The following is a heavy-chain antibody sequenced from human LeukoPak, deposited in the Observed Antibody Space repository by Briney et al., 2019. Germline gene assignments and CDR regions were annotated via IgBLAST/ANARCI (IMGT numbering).Heavy chain of an antibody. D-gene: IGHD3-10*01. CDR2: MNPNSGGT. J-gene: IGHJ4*02. V-gene: IGHV1-2*06. Sequence: GASVKVSCKASGYTFTGYYIHWVRQAPGQGLEWIGRMNPNSGGTNYAQKFQGRVTMTRDTSISTAYMELSRLTSDDTAMYYCASLSGGGYWGQGTLVTVSS. CDR1: GYTFTGYY. CDR3: ASLSGGGY.